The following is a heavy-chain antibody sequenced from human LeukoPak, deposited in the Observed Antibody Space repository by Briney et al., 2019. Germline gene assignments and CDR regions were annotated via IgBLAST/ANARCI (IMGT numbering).Heavy chain of an antibody. J-gene: IGHJ6*02. CDR1: GFTFSSYA. CDR3: ARDGGRVVIDYYYYYGMDV. CDR2: ISYDGSNK. Sequence: PGGSLRLSCAASGFTFSSYAMHWVRQAPGKGLEWVAVISYDGSNKYYADSVKGRFTISRDNSKNTLYLQMNSLRAEDTAVYYCARDGGRVVIDYYYYYGMDVWGQGTTVTVSS. V-gene: IGHV3-30-3*01. D-gene: IGHD3-3*01.